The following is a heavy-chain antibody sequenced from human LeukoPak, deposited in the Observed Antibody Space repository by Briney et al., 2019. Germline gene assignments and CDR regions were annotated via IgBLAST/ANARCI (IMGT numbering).Heavy chain of an antibody. Sequence: GASVKVFCKTSGYTFTNGYLHWVRQAPGQGLEWVGIINPGDGSTKYAQKFQGRVTMTRDTSTSTVYMELSILGSEDTAVYYCARVGQLVFDYWGQGTLVTVSS. D-gene: IGHD6-6*01. J-gene: IGHJ4*02. CDR1: GYTFTNGY. V-gene: IGHV1-46*03. CDR2: INPGDGST. CDR3: ARVGQLVFDY.